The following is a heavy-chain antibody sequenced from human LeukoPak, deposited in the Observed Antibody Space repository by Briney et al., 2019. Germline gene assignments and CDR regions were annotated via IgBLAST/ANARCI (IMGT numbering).Heavy chain of an antibody. CDR2: IYYSGST. J-gene: IGHJ6*03. CDR1: GGSISSYY. CDR3: AREDITMVRGVKSRYMDV. D-gene: IGHD3-10*01. Sequence: SETLSLTCTVSGGSISSYYWSWIRQPPGKGLEWIGYIYYSGSTNYNPSLKSRVTISVDTSKNQFSLKLSSVTAADTAVYYCAREDITMVRGVKSRYMDVWGKGTTVTVSS. V-gene: IGHV4-59*01.